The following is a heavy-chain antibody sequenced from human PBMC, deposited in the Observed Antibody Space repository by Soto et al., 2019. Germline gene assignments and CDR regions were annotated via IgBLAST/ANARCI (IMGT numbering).Heavy chain of an antibody. CDR1: GFTFSSYG. J-gene: IGHJ4*02. Sequence: PGGSLRLSCAASGFTFSSYGMHWVRQAPGKGLEWVAVISYDGSNKYYADSVKGRFTISRDNSKNTLYLQMNSLRAEDTAVYYCAKDRTITFGGVIALPYFDYWGQGTLVTVSS. CDR2: ISYDGSNK. CDR3: AKDRTITFGGVIALPYFDY. D-gene: IGHD3-16*02. V-gene: IGHV3-30*18.